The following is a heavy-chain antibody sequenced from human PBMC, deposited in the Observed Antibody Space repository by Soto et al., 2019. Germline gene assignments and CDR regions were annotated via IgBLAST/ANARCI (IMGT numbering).Heavy chain of an antibody. Sequence: PSETLSLTCTVPGGSISSYYWSWIRQPAGKGLEWIGRIYTSGSTNYNPSLKSRVTMSVDTSKNQFSLKLSSVTAADTAVYYCARASRVYYYDSSGYYYFDYWGQGTLVTVSS. CDR1: GGSISSYY. CDR2: IYTSGST. CDR3: ARASRVYYYDSSGYYYFDY. V-gene: IGHV4-4*07. J-gene: IGHJ4*02. D-gene: IGHD3-22*01.